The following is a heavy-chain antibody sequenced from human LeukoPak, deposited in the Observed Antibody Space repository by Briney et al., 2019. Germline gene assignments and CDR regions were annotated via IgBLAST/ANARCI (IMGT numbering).Heavy chain of an antibody. V-gene: IGHV4-39*07. D-gene: IGHD1-26*01. CDR2: IYYGGST. CDR3: AREQVGATVGCDY. Sequence: SETPSLTCTVSGLSISSPSYYWGWIRQPPGKGLEWIGSIYYGGSTYNNPSLKSRVSISVDTSKNQFSLKLSSVTAADTAMYYCAREQVGATVGCDYWGQGTLVTVSS. J-gene: IGHJ4*02. CDR1: GLSISSPSYY.